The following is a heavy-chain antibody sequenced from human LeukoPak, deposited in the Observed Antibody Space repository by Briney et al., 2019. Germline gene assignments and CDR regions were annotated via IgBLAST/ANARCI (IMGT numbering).Heavy chain of an antibody. D-gene: IGHD3-22*01. CDR3: ARIEGSGYYGYFDY. Sequence: SETLSLTCTVSGGSISSSSYYWGWIRQPPGKGLEWIGSIYYSGSTYYNPSLKSRVTISVDTSKNQFSLKLSSVTAADTAVYYCARIEGSGYYGYFDYWGQGTLVTVSS. CDR2: IYYSGST. V-gene: IGHV4-39*01. CDR1: GGSISSSSYY. J-gene: IGHJ4*02.